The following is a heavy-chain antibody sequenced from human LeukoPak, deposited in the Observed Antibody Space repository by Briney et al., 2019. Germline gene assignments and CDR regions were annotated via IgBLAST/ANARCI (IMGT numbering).Heavy chain of an antibody. CDR2: INPNSGGT. Sequence: GASVKVSCKASGYTFTSYYMHWVRQAPGQGLEWMGWINPNSGGTNYAQKFQGRVTMTRDTSISTAYMELSRLRSDDTAVYYCARPRPPPGIAVAMQAFDIWGQGTMVTVSS. V-gene: IGHV1-2*02. CDR1: GYTFTSYY. D-gene: IGHD6-19*01. J-gene: IGHJ3*02. CDR3: ARPRPPPGIAVAMQAFDI.